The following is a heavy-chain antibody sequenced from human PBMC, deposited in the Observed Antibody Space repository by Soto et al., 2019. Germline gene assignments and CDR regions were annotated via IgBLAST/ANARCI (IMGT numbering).Heavy chain of an antibody. D-gene: IGHD2-15*01. J-gene: IGHJ4*02. CDR1: GFTFSSYW. Sequence: GGSLRLSCAASGFTFSSYWMHWVRQAPGKGLVWVSRINSDGSSTSYADSVKGRFTISRDNAKNTLYLQMNSLRAEDTAVYYCARVSRGPYLGYCSGGSCYPDLDYWGQGTLVTVSS. CDR2: INSDGSST. CDR3: ARVSRGPYLGYCSGGSCYPDLDY. V-gene: IGHV3-74*01.